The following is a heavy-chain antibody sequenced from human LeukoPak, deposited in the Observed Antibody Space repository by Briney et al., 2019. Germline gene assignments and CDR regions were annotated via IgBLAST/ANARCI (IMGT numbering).Heavy chain of an antibody. Sequence: SETLSLTCAVYGGSLSGYYWSWIRQPPGKGLEWIGEINHSGSTNYNPSLKSRVTISVDTSKNQFSLKLSSVTAADTAVYYCARGRYADYYYYMDVWGKGTTVTVSS. V-gene: IGHV4-34*01. CDR2: INHSGST. CDR3: ARGRYADYYYYMDV. J-gene: IGHJ6*03. CDR1: GGSLSGYY. D-gene: IGHD1-1*01.